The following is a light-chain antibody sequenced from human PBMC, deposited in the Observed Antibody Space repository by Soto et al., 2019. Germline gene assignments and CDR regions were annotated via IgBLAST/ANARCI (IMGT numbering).Light chain of an antibody. CDR3: QQRSNWPPWT. CDR1: QSVSSH. Sequence: EIVFTQSPATLSLSPGERATLSCRASQSVSSHLAWYQQKPGQAPRLLIYDASNRANGIPARFSGSGSGTDFTLTISSLEPEDFAVYYCQQRSNWPPWTFGQGTKVDIK. CDR2: DAS. V-gene: IGKV3-11*01. J-gene: IGKJ1*01.